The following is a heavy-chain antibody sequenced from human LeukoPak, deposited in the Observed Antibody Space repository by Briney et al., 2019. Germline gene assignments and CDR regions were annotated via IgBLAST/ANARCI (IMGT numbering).Heavy chain of an antibody. CDR3: ARGRPVGATAFDI. CDR1: GGSFSGYY. CDR2: INHRGST. Sequence: SETLSLTCAVYGGSFSGYYWSWIRQPPGKGLEWIGEINHRGSTNYNPSLKSRVTISVDTSKNQFSLKLSSVTGADTAVYYCARGRPVGATAFDIWGQGTMVTVSS. J-gene: IGHJ3*02. V-gene: IGHV4-34*01. D-gene: IGHD1-26*01.